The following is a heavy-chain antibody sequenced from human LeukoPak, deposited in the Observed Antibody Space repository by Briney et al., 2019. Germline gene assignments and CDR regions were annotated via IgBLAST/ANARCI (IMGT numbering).Heavy chain of an antibody. D-gene: IGHD5-18*01. J-gene: IGHJ6*02. CDR2: IYSGGST. CDR1: GFTVSSNY. V-gene: IGHV3-66*01. CDR3: ARDQTSYGLRYYYGMDV. Sequence: GGSLRLSCAASGFTVSSNYMSWVRQAPGKGLEWVSVIYSGGSTYYADSVKGRFTISRDNSKNTLYLQMNSLRAEDTAVYYCARDQTSYGLRYYYGMDVWGQGTTVTVSS.